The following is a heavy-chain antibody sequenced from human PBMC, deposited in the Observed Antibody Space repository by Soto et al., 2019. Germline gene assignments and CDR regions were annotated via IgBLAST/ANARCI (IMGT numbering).Heavy chain of an antibody. J-gene: IGHJ4*02. Sequence: GASVKVSCKASGGTFSSYAISWVRQAPGQGLEWMGGIIPIFGTANYAQKFQGRVTITADESTSTAYMELSSLRSEDTAVYYCARDPSLAGVIVYFDYWGQRTLLTVSS. CDR1: GGTFSSYA. CDR3: ARDPSLAGVIVYFDY. V-gene: IGHV1-69*13. CDR2: IIPIFGTA. D-gene: IGHD3-16*02.